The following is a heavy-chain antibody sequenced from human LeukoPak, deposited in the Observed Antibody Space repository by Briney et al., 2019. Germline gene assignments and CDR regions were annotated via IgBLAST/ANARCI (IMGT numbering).Heavy chain of an antibody. J-gene: IGHJ5*02. V-gene: IGHV4-39*01. D-gene: IGHD2-15*01. CDR1: GGSISSSDYY. CDR3: ARALGYCSGGSCTRGYNWFDP. Sequence: SETLSLTCTVSGGSISSSDYYRGWIRQPPGKGLEWIGSIYFGGSTYYNPSLKSRVTISVDTSMNQFSLKLSFVTTADTAVYYCARALGYCSGGSCTRGYNWFDPWGQGTLVTVSS. CDR2: IYFGGST.